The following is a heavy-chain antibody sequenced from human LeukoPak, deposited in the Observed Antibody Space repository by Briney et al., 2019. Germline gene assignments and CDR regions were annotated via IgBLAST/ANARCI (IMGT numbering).Heavy chain of an antibody. D-gene: IGHD6-19*01. V-gene: IGHV3-43*01. CDR2: ISWNGGST. J-gene: IGHJ4*02. CDR1: GFTFDDYT. CDR3: AREGSSSGFFDY. Sequence: GGSLRLSCAASGFTFDDYTFHWVRQAPGKGLEWVSLISWNGGSTFYGDSVRGRFTIPRDNSKNSLYLQMNSMRTEDTALYFCAREGSSSGFFDYWGQGTLVTVSS.